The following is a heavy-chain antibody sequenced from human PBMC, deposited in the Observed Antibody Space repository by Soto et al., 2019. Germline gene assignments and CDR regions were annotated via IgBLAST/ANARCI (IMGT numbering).Heavy chain of an antibody. CDR3: AKNGGYCSSTSCYSAPPGWFDP. J-gene: IGHJ5*02. CDR2: ISGSGGST. D-gene: IGHD2-2*01. V-gene: IGHV3-23*01. Sequence: WGSLRLSWAASGFTFSSYAMSWVRQAPGKGLEWVSAISGSGGSTYYADSVKGRFTISRDNSKNTLYLQMNSLRAEDTAVYYCAKNGGYCSSTSCYSAPPGWFDPWGKGTLVTVSS. CDR1: GFTFSSYA.